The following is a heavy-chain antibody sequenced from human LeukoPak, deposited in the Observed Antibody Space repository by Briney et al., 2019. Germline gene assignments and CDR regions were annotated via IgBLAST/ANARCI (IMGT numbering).Heavy chain of an antibody. J-gene: IGHJ4*02. V-gene: IGHV3-30*02. D-gene: IGHD6-19*01. Sequence: GGSLRLSCAASGFTFSGYAMHWVRLAPGKGLEWVAFIRYDGNSKYYADSVKGRFTISRDNSKNTLYLQMNSLRAEDTAVYYCAKVDSSGSNCFDFWGQGTLVTVSS. CDR2: IRYDGNSK. CDR1: GFTFSGYA. CDR3: AKVDSSGSNCFDF.